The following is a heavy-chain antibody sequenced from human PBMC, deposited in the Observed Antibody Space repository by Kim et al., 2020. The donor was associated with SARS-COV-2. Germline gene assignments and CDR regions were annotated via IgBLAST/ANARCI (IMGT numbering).Heavy chain of an antibody. D-gene: IGHD4-17*01. V-gene: IGHV1-69*13. J-gene: IGHJ4*02. CDR2: IIPIFGTA. CDR3: AREDYDWENSALDY. CDR1: GGTFSSYA. Sequence: SVKVSCKASGGTFSSYAISWVRQAPGQGLEWMGGIIPIFGTANYAQKFQGRVTITADESTSTAYMELSSLRSEDTAVYYCAREDYDWENSALDYWGQGTLVTVSS.